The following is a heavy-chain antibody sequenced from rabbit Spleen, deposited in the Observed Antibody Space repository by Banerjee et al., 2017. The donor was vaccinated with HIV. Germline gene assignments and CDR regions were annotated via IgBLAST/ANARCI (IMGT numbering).Heavy chain of an antibody. CDR2: IAVGSGGFT. J-gene: IGHJ6*01. Sequence: QQQLEESGGGLVKPGGTLTLTCKASGIDFSSYYYMCWVRQPPGKGLEWIACIAVGSGGFTYYANWAKGRFTISKTSSTTVTLHMTSLTAADTATYFCARDTGTSFSSYGRDRWGQGTLVTV. CDR1: GIDFSSYYY. CDR3: ARDTGTSFSSYGRDR. D-gene: IGHD8-1*01. V-gene: IGHV1S45*01.